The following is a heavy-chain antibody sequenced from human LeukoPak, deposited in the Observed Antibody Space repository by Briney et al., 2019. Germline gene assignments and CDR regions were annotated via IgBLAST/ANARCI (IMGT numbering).Heavy chain of an antibody. Sequence: GGSLRLSCAASGFTFSSYAMHWVRQAPGKGLEWVAVISYDGSNKYYADSVKGRFTISRDNSKNTLYLQMNSLRAEDTAVYYCARGGRATTDYWGQGTLVTASS. D-gene: IGHD1-26*01. CDR2: ISYDGSNK. V-gene: IGHV3-30*01. CDR3: ARGGRATTDY. CDR1: GFTFSSYA. J-gene: IGHJ4*02.